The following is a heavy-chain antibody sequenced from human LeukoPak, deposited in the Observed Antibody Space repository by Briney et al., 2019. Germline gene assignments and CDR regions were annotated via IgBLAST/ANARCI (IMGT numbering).Heavy chain of an antibody. CDR2: IIPIFGTA. D-gene: IGHD6-13*01. CDR3: ARTFGPPTTTRYSSSWYYYGMDV. CDR1: GGTFSSYA. V-gene: IGHV1-69*13. Sequence: SVKVSCKASGGTFSSYAISWVRQAPGQGLEWMGGIIPIFGTANYAQKFQGRVTITADESTSTAYMELSSLRSEDTAVYYCARTFGPPTTTRYSSSWYYYGMDVWGQGTTVTVSS. J-gene: IGHJ6*02.